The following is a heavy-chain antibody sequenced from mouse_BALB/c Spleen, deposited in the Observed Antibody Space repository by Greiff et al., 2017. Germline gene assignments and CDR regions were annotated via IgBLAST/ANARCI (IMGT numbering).Heavy chain of an antibody. CDR1: GFTFSSYG. V-gene: IGHV5-6*01. D-gene: IGHD2-4*01. CDR2: ISSGGSYT. Sequence: EVQLVESGGDLVKPGGSLKLSCAAFGFTFSSYGMSWVRQTPDKRLEWVATISSGGSYTYYPDSVKGRFTISRDNAKNTLYLQMSSLKSEDTAMYYCASMITGYFDYWGQGTTLTVSS. CDR3: ASMITGYFDY. J-gene: IGHJ2*01.